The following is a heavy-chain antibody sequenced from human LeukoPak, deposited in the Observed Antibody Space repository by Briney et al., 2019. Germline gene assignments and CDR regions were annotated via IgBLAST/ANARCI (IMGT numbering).Heavy chain of an antibody. V-gene: IGHV4-59*01. CDR3: AGTGLFFDY. Sequence: SETLSLTCNVSGGSISNYYWTWIRQPPGKGLEWIGYIYYSGSTNYNPSLKSRVTISVDTSKNQFSLKLSSVTAADTAVYYCAGTGLFFDYWSQGTLVTVSS. CDR1: GGSISNYY. J-gene: IGHJ4*02. D-gene: IGHD7-27*01. CDR2: IYYSGST.